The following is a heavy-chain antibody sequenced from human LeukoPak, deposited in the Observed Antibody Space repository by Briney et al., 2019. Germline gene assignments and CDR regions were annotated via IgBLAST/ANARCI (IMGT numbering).Heavy chain of an antibody. CDR2: IYYSGST. CDR3: ARDRDDFWSGSYYYYGMDV. CDR1: GGSISSYY. V-gene: IGHV4-59*01. D-gene: IGHD3-3*01. Sequence: PSETLSLTCTVSGGSISSYYWSWIQQPPGKGLEWIGYIYYSGSTNYNPSLKSRVTISVDTSKNQFSLKLSSVTAADTAVYYCARDRDDFWSGSYYYYGMDVWGQGTTVTVSS. J-gene: IGHJ6*02.